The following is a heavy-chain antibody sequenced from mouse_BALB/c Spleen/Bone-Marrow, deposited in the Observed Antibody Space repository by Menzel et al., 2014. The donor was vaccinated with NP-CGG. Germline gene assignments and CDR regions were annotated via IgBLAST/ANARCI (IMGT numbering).Heavy chain of an antibody. CDR2: IDPENGNT. V-gene: IGHV14-1*02. J-gene: IGHJ2*01. CDR1: GFNIKDYY. CDR3: VAYYRNEYYFDY. D-gene: IGHD2-14*01. Sequence: EVKLQESGAELVRPGALVKLSCKASGFNIKDYYMHWVKQRPEQGLEWIGWIDPENGNTIYDPKFQGKASITADTSSNTTYLQLSSLTSEDTAVYYCVAYYRNEYYFDYWGQGTTLTVSS.